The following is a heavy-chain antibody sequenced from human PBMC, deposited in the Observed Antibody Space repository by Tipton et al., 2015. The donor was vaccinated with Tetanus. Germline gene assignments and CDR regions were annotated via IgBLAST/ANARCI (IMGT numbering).Heavy chain of an antibody. CDR2: ISSRGST. CDR3: ARHNSYLYAMDV. Sequence: TLSLTCTVSGGSVSSGAYCWSWIRQHPGKGLESIGCISSRGSTYYNPSLTSRVSISVDTSKNQFSLKLTSLTAADTAVYYCARHNSYLYAMDVWGQGTTVTVSS. V-gene: IGHV4-31*03. CDR1: GGSVSSGAYC. J-gene: IGHJ6*02. D-gene: IGHD5-24*01.